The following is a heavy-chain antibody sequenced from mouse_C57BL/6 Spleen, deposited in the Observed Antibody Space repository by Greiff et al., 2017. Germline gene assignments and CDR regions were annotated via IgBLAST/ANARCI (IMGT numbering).Heavy chain of an antibody. D-gene: IGHD1-1*01. Sequence: VQLQQSGAELVKPGASVKLSCKASGYTFTEYTIHWVKQRSGQGLEWIGWFYPGSGSIKYNEKFKDKATLTADKSSSTVYMELSRLTSEDSAVYFCARHEEEGNYGSSLFDYWGQGTTLTVSS. V-gene: IGHV1-62-2*01. CDR3: ARHEEEGNYGSSLFDY. CDR2: FYPGSGSI. J-gene: IGHJ2*01. CDR1: GYTFTEYT.